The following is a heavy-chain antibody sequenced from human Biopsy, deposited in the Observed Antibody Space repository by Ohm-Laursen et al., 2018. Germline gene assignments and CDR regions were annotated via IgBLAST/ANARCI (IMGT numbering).Heavy chain of an antibody. CDR2: IFYRGST. J-gene: IGHJ5*02. V-gene: IGHV4-39*01. D-gene: IGHD3-22*01. Sequence: TLSLTWPVSGGSISNNNYYWGWIRQPPGKGLEWIGSIFYRGSTHYKPSLKSRVNISVDTSKNQFSLKPNSVTAADTAVYYCARDYDTSGYYYVSWGQGTLVTVSS. CDR1: GGSISNNNYY. CDR3: ARDYDTSGYYYVS.